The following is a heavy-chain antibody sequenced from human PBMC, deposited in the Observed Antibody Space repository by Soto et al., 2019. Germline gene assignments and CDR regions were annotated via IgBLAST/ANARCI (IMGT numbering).Heavy chain of an antibody. Sequence: WGSLRVSCASSGFTFSNAWMSWVRQAPGKGLEWVGRIKSKTDGGTTDYAAPVKGRFTISRDDSKNTLYLQMNSLKTEDTAVYYCTTAPGIAAAGTEGWGQGTLVTVSS. CDR3: TTAPGIAAAGTEG. CDR2: IKSKTDGGTT. J-gene: IGHJ4*02. V-gene: IGHV3-15*01. D-gene: IGHD6-13*01. CDR1: GFTFSNAW.